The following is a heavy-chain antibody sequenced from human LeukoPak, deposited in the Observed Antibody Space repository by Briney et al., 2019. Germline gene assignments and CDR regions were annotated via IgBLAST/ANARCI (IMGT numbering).Heavy chain of an antibody. J-gene: IGHJ4*02. Sequence: PGGSLRLSCAASGFALPGYAMNWVRQAPGKGLEWVSSISSSSSYIYYADSVKGRFTISRDNAKNSLYLQMNSLRAEDTAVYYCARGSRSLYSSSWYGGEDYFGYWGQGTLVTVSS. CDR1: GFALPGYA. CDR2: ISSSSSYI. V-gene: IGHV3-21*01. CDR3: ARGSRSLYSSSWYGGEDYFGY. D-gene: IGHD6-13*01.